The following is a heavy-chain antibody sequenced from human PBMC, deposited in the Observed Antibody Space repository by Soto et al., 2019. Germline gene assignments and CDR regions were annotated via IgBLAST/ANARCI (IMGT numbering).Heavy chain of an antibody. CDR2: IIPIFGTA. J-gene: IGHJ6*02. Sequence: QAQLEQSGGEVKKPGSSVKVSCKASRVAFSKFIVTWVRQAPGLGLEWVGGIIPIFGTAHYAQKFQGRVTITADESTSTSYLEVNNLRSEDPAVYYCAKVRYSSPMGYYYGMDVWGQGTTVTVSS. D-gene: IGHD6-19*01. V-gene: IGHV1-69*01. CDR1: RVAFSKFI. CDR3: AKVRYSSPMGYYYGMDV.